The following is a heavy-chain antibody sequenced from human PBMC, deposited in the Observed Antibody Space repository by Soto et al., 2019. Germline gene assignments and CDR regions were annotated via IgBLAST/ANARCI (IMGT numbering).Heavy chain of an antibody. Sequence: PGGSLRLSCAASGFTFSSYGMHWVRQAPGKGLEWVAVIWYDGSNKYYADSVKGRFTISRDNSKNTLYLQMNSLRAEDTAVYYCARVTAYSNYDSDYWGQGTLVTVSS. V-gene: IGHV3-33*01. CDR3: ARVTAYSNYDSDY. CDR1: GFTFSSYG. D-gene: IGHD4-4*01. CDR2: IWYDGSNK. J-gene: IGHJ4*02.